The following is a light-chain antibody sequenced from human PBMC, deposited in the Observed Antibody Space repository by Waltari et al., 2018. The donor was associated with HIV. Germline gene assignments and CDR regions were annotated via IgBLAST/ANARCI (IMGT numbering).Light chain of an antibody. Sequence: SYVLTQPPSVSLAPGKTANITCGGSNIEYKSVHWYQQKTGRAPKLLIFYDTDRPSGIPQRIPGSNSGDTATLTIRRVGPGDEADYFCQVWDSSTDHVVFGGGTKLTVL. CDR1: NIEYKS. CDR3: QVWDSSTDHVV. V-gene: IGLV3-21*04. CDR2: YDT. J-gene: IGLJ3*02.